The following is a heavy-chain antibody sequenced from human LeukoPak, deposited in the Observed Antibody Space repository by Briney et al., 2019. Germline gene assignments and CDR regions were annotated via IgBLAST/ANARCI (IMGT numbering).Heavy chain of an antibody. J-gene: IGHJ4*02. V-gene: IGHV3-15*01. CDR3: NTRIAAAGTPDY. D-gene: IGHD6-13*01. CDR1: GFTFSNAW. Sequence: GGSLKLSCVASGFTFSNAWMSWVRQAPGKGLEWVGRIKTKIEGGTTDFAAPVKGRFNISRDDSKNTLYLQMNSLKTEDTAVYYCNTRIAAAGTPDYWGQGTLVTVSS. CDR2: IKTKIEGGTT.